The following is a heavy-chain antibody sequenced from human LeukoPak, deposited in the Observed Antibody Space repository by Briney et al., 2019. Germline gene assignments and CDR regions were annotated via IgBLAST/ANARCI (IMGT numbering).Heavy chain of an antibody. CDR3: ARSYTPHQPFLEWASSYYYGMDV. CDR1: GGTFSSYA. J-gene: IGHJ6*02. V-gene: IGHV1-69*01. D-gene: IGHD3-3*02. CDR2: IIPIFGTA. Sequence: SVKVSCKASGGTFSSYAISWVRQAPGQGLEWMGGIIPIFGTANYAQKFQGRVTITADESTSTAYMELSSLRSEDTAVYYCARSYTPHQPFLEWASSYYYGMDVWGQGTTVTVSS.